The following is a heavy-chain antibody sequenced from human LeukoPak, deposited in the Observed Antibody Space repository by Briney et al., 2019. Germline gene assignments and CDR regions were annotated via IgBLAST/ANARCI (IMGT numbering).Heavy chain of an antibody. J-gene: IGHJ4*02. CDR3: SRESGPFCPFGY. Sequence: ETLSLTCGVSGGSISGTNWWSWVRQPPGQGLEWIGEISLAGQTNYNPSLNGRVTMSLDKSSNQLSLHLTSVTAADTATYFCSRESGPFCPFGYWGQGTLVIVSS. CDR1: GGSISGTNW. D-gene: IGHD1-26*01. CDR2: ISLAGQT. V-gene: IGHV4/OR15-8*02.